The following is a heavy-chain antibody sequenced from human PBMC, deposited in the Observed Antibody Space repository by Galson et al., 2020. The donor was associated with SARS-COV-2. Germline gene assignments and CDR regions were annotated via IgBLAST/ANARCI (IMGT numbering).Heavy chain of an antibody. CDR3: ARRVSMVRVVIPVFDY. CDR1: GYNFTNHW. Sequence: KIGESLKISCKGSGYNFTNHWITWVRLMPGRGLEWMGRIDPSDSYTNYSPSFQGHVTMSVDKSISTAYLQWSSLKASDTAMYYCARRVSMVRVVIPVFDYWGQGTQVTVSS. D-gene: IGHD3-10*01. V-gene: IGHV5-10-1*01. J-gene: IGHJ4*02. CDR2: IDPSDSYT.